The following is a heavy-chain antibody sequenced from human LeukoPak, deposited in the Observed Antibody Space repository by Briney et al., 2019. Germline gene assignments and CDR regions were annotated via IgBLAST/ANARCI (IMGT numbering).Heavy chain of an antibody. CDR3: ARAPLGSSYGWGYYFDY. D-gene: IGHD5-18*01. Sequence: GRSQRLSCAASRLTLSSYSVNWARQAPGRGREWVSSIRSSRSYIFYADSVKGRFTTSRDNAQNSLYLQMHSVRSGHARVYYCARAPLGSSYGWGYYFDYWGQGTLVTVSS. CDR1: RLTLSSYS. J-gene: IGHJ4*02. V-gene: IGHV3-21*01. CDR2: IRSSRSYI.